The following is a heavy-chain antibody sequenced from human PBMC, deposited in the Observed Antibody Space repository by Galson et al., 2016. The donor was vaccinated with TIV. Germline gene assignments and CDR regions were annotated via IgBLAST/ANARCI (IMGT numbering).Heavy chain of an antibody. CDR2: ISAYNGET. Sequence: SVKVSCKASGYIFANYGITWVRQAPGQGLEWMGWISAYNGETDYAQRVQDRVAMTIDTYASTAYIELRCLRSDDSAVYFCAGDRATLTFILVADYVYGVDIWGQGTTVTVSS. CDR3: AGDRATLTFILVADYVYGVDI. CDR1: GYIFANYG. D-gene: IGHD3-16*01. V-gene: IGHV1-18*04. J-gene: IGHJ6*02.